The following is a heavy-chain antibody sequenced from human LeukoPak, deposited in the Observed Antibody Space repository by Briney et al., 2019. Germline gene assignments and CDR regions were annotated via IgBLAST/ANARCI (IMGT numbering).Heavy chain of an antibody. CDR2: IYYSGST. Sequence: SETLSLTCTVSGCSINSSNYECGGIRQPPGKGLEWIGSIYYSGSTYYNPSLKSRVTISVDTSKNQFSLKLSSVTAADTAVYYCARRAAADILWGQGTLVTVSS. J-gene: IGHJ4*02. CDR3: ARRAAADIL. CDR1: GCSINSSNYE. V-gene: IGHV4-39*01. D-gene: IGHD6-13*01.